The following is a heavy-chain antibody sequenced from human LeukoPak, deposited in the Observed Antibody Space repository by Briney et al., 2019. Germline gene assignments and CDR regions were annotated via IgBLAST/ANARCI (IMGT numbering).Heavy chain of an antibody. CDR3: ARGLYDYSYWYFDL. D-gene: IGHD4-11*01. CDR2: IYYSGST. Sequence: PSETLSLTCTVSGGSISSYYWSWIRQLPGKGLEWIGYIYYSGSTNYNPSLKSRVTISVDTSKNQFSLKLSSVTAADTAVYYCARGLYDYSYWYFDLWGRGTLVTVSS. CDR1: GGSISSYY. V-gene: IGHV4-59*08. J-gene: IGHJ2*01.